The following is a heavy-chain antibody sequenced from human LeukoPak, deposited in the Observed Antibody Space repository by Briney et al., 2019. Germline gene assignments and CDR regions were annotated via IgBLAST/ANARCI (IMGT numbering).Heavy chain of an antibody. D-gene: IGHD3-22*01. J-gene: IGHJ3*02. V-gene: IGHV1-8*01. CDR2: MNPNSGNT. CDR1: GYTFTSYD. Sequence: ASVKVSCKASGYTFTSYDINWVRQATGQGLEWMGWMNPNSGNTGYAQKFQGRVTITADKSTSTAYMELSSLRSEDTAVYYCARDPTLYYDSTHSAFDIWGQGTMVTVSS. CDR3: ARDPTLYYDSTHSAFDI.